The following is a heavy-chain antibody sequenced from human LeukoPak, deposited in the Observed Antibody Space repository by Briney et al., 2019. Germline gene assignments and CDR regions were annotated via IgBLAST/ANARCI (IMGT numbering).Heavy chain of an antibody. CDR3: ASVRSGYGYYFDY. CDR2: INPSGGST. CDR1: GYTFTSCY. Sequence: ASVKVSCKASGYTFTSCYMHWVRQAPGQGLEWMGIINPSGGSTSYAQKFQGRVTMTRDTSTSTVYMELSSLRSEDTAVYYCASVRSGYGYYFDYWGQGTLVTVSS. J-gene: IGHJ4*02. D-gene: IGHD3-22*01. V-gene: IGHV1-46*01.